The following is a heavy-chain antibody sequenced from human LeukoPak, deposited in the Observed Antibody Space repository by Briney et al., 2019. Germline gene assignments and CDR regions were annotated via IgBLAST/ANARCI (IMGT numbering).Heavy chain of an antibody. V-gene: IGHV4-31*11. CDR1: GGSINSGVYY. CDR3: ARGSRITD. D-gene: IGHD3-10*01. Sequence: SETLSLTCVVSGGSINSGVYYWSWIRQRPGKGLEWIGYISYSGDTFYTPSLKTRVTISTDMSQNQFSLNLSSVTAADTAVYYCARGSRITDWGQGTLVTVSS. CDR2: ISYSGDT. J-gene: IGHJ4*02.